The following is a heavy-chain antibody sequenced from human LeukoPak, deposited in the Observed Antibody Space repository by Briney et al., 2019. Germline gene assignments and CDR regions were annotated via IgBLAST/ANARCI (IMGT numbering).Heavy chain of an antibody. V-gene: IGHV3-48*03. CDR2: ISSCGSTI. CDR1: GFTFSDYE. Sequence: GGSLRLSCAASGFTFSDYEMNWVRQAPGQGLEWISYISSCGSTIYYADSVKGRFTISRDNAKNSLYLQMNSLRAEDTAVYYCAKFWSLSPYYGSGRTIDYWGQGTLVTVSS. D-gene: IGHD3-10*01. J-gene: IGHJ4*02. CDR3: AKFWSLSPYYGSGRTIDY.